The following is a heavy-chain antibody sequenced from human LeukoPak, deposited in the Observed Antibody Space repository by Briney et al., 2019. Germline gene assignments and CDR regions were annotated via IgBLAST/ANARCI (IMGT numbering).Heavy chain of an antibody. Sequence: SVKVSCKASGYTFSSYAISWVRQAPGQGLEWMGRIIPIFGTANYAQKFQGRVTITTDESTSTAYMELSSLRSEDTAVYYCARHTYSYGYNLDYWGQGTLVTVSS. CDR3: ARHTYSYGYNLDY. D-gene: IGHD5-18*01. CDR2: IIPIFGTA. CDR1: GYTFSSYA. J-gene: IGHJ4*02. V-gene: IGHV1-69*05.